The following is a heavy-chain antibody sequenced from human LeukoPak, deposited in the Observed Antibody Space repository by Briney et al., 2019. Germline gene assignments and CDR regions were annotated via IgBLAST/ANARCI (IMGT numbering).Heavy chain of an antibody. CDR3: ASPYDSSGYTFDY. Sequence: GGSPRLSCAASGFTFSSYGMHWVRQAPGKGLEWVAVISYDGSNKYYADSVKGRFTISRDNSKNTLYLQMNSLRAEDTAVYYCASPYDSSGYTFDYWGQGTLVTVSS. CDR1: GFTFSSYG. D-gene: IGHD3-22*01. J-gene: IGHJ4*02. V-gene: IGHV3-30*03. CDR2: ISYDGSNK.